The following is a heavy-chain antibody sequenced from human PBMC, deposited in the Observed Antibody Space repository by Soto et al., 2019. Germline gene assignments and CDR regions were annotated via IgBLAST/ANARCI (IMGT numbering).Heavy chain of an antibody. CDR1: GGSISSGGYY. J-gene: IGHJ4*02. D-gene: IGHD3-10*01. CDR3: ASTISRFLWFGELSQIDY. CDR2: IYYSGST. Sequence: QVQLQESGPGLVKPSQTLSLTCTVSGGSISSGGYYWSWIRQHPGKGLEWIGYIYYSGSTYYNPSLKSRVTISVDTYKNQFSLKLSSVTAADTAVYYCASTISRFLWFGELSQIDYWGQGTLVTVSS. V-gene: IGHV4-31*03.